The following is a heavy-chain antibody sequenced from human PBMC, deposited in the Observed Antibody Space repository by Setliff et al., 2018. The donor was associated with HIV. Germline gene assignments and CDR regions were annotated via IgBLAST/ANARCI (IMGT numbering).Heavy chain of an antibody. CDR2: ISAYNGDT. CDR1: GYTFTSYG. J-gene: IGHJ1*01. D-gene: IGHD6-13*01. CDR3: ATDPGYSSTWYSESSQH. V-gene: IGHV1-18*01. Sequence: RASVKVSCKASGYTFTSYGISWVRQAPGQGLEWMGWISAYNGDTNYAQKLQGRVTMTTDTSTSTAYMELRSLRSDDTAVYYCATDPGYSSTWYSESSQHWGQGTVVTVSS.